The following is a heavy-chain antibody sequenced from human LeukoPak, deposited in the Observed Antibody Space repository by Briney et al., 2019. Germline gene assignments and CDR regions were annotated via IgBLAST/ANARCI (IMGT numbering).Heavy chain of an antibody. D-gene: IGHD3-3*01. Sequence: SETLSLTCAVYGGSFSGYYWSWIRQPPGKGLEWIGEINHSGSTNYNPSLKSRVTISVDTSKNQFSLKLSSVTAAYTAVYYCAAVTGGLFEWPYYYYYGMDVWGQGTTVTVSS. CDR1: GGSFSGYY. J-gene: IGHJ6*02. CDR2: INHSGST. CDR3: AAVTGGLFEWPYYYYYGMDV. V-gene: IGHV4-34*01.